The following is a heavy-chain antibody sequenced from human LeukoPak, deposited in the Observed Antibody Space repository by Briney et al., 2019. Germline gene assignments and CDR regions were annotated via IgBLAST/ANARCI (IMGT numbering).Heavy chain of an antibody. CDR3: ERERSSSSDY. V-gene: IGHV4-38-2*02. D-gene: IGHD6-6*01. CDR1: GYSISRGDY. CDR2: IYHIGST. J-gene: IGHJ4*02. Sequence: PSETLSLTCAVSGYSISRGDYWGWIRQPPGKGLEWIGSIYHIGSTYYNPSLKSRVTISVDTSKNQFSLKLSSVTATDAAIYYCERERSSSSDYWGQGTLVTVSS.